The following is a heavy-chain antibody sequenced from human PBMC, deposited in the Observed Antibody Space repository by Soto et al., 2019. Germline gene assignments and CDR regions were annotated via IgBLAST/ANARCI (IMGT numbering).Heavy chain of an antibody. CDR2: TIALFGTT. CDR3: VAELDFGKLSVV. CDR1: GDTFKNSV. Sequence: QVQLVQSGVEVKKPGTSVRLSCKASGDTFKNSVISWVRQAPGQGLEWMGGTIALFGTTDYAQKFQGRLTITTDESTTTAYLEVSRLTSEDTAVYYCVAELDFGKLSVVWGQGTTVIVSS. V-gene: IGHV1-69*01. J-gene: IGHJ6*02. D-gene: IGHD3-10*01.